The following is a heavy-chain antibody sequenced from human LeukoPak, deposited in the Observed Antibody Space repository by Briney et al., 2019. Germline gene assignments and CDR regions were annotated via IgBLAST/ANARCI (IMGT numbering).Heavy chain of an antibody. CDR1: GGSFRGYY. CDR2: INHSGST. Sequence: SETLSLTCAVYGGSFRGYYWSWIRQPPGKGLEWIGEINHSGSTNYNPSLKSRVTISVDTSKNQFSLKLSSVTAADTAVYYCASVPAAILYYYYYYMDVWGKGTTVTVSS. J-gene: IGHJ6*03. D-gene: IGHD2-2*02. CDR3: ASVPAAILYYYYYYMDV. V-gene: IGHV4-34*01.